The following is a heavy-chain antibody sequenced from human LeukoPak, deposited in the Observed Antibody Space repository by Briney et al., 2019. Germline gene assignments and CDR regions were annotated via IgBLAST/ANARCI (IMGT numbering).Heavy chain of an antibody. CDR2: ISWSSDTI. Sequence: GGSLRLSCAASGFTFSSYAMNWVRQAPGKGLEWVSGISWSSDTIGYADSVKGRFTISRDTAKNSLYLQMNSLRPEDTALYYCAKVGGLGSYYRSPYFAYWGQGTLVTVSS. D-gene: IGHD3-10*01. CDR1: GFTFSSYA. J-gene: IGHJ4*02. CDR3: AKVGGLGSYYRSPYFAY. V-gene: IGHV3-9*01.